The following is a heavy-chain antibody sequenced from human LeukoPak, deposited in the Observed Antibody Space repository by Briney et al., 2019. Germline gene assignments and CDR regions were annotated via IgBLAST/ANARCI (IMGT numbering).Heavy chain of an antibody. V-gene: IGHV3-23*01. Sequence: GGSLRLSCAASGFTFSSYGMSWVRQAPGKGLEWVSGISGSGGSTYYADSVKGRLTISRDNSKNTLYLQMNSLRAEDTAVYYCARGLLSRTYYYDSSGDDWGQGTLVTVSS. CDR3: ARGLLSRTYYYDSSGDD. CDR2: ISGSGGST. J-gene: IGHJ4*02. CDR1: GFTFSSYG. D-gene: IGHD3-22*01.